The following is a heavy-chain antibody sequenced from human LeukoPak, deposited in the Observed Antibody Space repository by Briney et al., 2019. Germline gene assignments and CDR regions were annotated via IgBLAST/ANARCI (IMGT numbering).Heavy chain of an antibody. CDR2: ITTKAHNYAP. D-gene: IGHD6-19*01. CDR3: TTYISGHY. V-gene: IGHV3-73*01. Sequence: GGSMRLSCAASGCISSGSDMHLVRQAAEKGLGWVGRITTKAHNYAPAYCPAEKGRSTDSTDDSNNTAWRQMNGPKTANTALYYCTTYISGHYWGQGTLVTVSS. J-gene: IGHJ4*02. CDR1: GCISSGSD.